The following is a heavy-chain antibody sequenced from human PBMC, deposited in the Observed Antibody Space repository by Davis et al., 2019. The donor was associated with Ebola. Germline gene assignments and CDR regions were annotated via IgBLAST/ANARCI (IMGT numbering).Heavy chain of an antibody. CDR2: INHSGST. CDR1: GGSFSGYY. J-gene: IGHJ5*02. D-gene: IGHD3-3*01. V-gene: IGHV4-34*01. CDR3: ARHDYDFWSGYTENWFDP. Sequence: SETLSLICAVYGGSFSGYYWSWIRQPPGKGLEWIGEINHSGSTNYNPSLKSRVTISVDTSKNQFSLKLSSVTAADTAVYYCARHDYDFWSGYTENWFDPWGQGTLVTVSS.